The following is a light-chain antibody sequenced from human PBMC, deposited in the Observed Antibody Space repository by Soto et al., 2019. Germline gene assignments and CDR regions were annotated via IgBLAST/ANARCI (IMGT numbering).Light chain of an antibody. V-gene: IGLV1-40*01. Sequence: QSVLTQPPSVSGAPGQRVTISCTGSSSNIGAGYDVHWYQQLPGTAPKLLIYGSSNRPSGVPDRFSGSKSGTSASLAITGLQAEDEADYYYQSYDSSLSGYVFGTGTKLTVL. J-gene: IGLJ1*01. CDR3: QSYDSSLSGYV. CDR2: GSS. CDR1: SSNIGAGYD.